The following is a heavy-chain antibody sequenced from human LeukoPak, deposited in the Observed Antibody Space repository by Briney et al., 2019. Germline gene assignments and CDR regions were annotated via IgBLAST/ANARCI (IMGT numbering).Heavy chain of an antibody. CDR2: IKSKTDGGTT. Sequence: GGSLRLSCAASGFTFSDAWMTWVRQVPGKGLEWVGRIKSKTDGGTTDYAAPVKGRFTISRDDSKNTLYLQMNSLKTEDTAVYYCTTDTVDCSSTSCYEIDYWGQGTLVTVSS. D-gene: IGHD2-2*01. V-gene: IGHV3-15*01. CDR3: TTDTVDCSSTSCYEIDY. J-gene: IGHJ4*02. CDR1: GFTFSDAW.